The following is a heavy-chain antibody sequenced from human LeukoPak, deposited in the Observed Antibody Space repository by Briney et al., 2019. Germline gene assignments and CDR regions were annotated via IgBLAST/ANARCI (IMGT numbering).Heavy chain of an antibody. CDR2: IYYSGST. D-gene: IGHD5-18*01. V-gene: IGHV4-59*08. J-gene: IGHJ5*02. CDR3: ARGGYSYGYWFDP. CDR1: GGSISGYY. Sequence: SETLSLTCTVSGGSISGYYWSWIRQSPGKGLECIGYIYYSGSTDYNPSLKSRVTFSVDTSKNQFSLKLTSVTTADTAVYYCARGGYSYGYWFDPWGQGTLVTVSS.